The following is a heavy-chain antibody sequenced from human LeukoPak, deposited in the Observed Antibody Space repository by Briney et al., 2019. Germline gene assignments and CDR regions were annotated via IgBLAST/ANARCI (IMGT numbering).Heavy chain of an antibody. J-gene: IGHJ4*02. CDR3: VRNWGNLDY. V-gene: IGHV3-64D*06. D-gene: IGHD7-27*01. Sequence: GGSLRLPCSASGFTFSNYAMHWVRQGPGKGLEYVSAINSNGGSTYYADSMKGRFIISRDNSKNTLYLQMSSLRAEDTAVYYCVRNWGNLDYWGQGTLVTVSS. CDR2: INSNGGST. CDR1: GFTFSNYA.